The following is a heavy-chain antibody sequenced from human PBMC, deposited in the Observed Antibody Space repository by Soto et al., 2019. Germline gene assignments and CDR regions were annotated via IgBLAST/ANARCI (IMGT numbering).Heavy chain of an antibody. Sequence: SETLSLTCAVYGGSFSGYYWNWIRQPPGKGLEWIGEINHSGSTNYNPSLKSRVTISVDTSKNQFSLKLSSVTAADTAVYYCASHGGGMDVWGQGTTVPVSS. CDR2: INHSGST. V-gene: IGHV4-34*01. CDR3: ASHGGGMDV. J-gene: IGHJ6*02. CDR1: GGSFSGYY. D-gene: IGHD3-16*01.